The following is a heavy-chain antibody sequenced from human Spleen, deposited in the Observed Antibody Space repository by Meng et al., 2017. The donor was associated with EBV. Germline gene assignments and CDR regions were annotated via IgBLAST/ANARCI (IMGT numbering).Heavy chain of an antibody. CDR2: IYYSGST. Sequence: HLHLQTAGPVLSNPPNPRPSSCTVSGGSISNTVSCWGWSRQPPGKGLEWIGSIYYSGSTNYNPSLKSRVTISVDTSEKQFSLNLISVTAADTAVYYCARHSCTGGICQYFDYWGQGTLVTVSS. J-gene: IGHJ4*02. D-gene: IGHD2-8*02. CDR1: GGSISNTVSC. CDR3: ARHSCTGGICQYFDY. V-gene: IGHV4-39*01.